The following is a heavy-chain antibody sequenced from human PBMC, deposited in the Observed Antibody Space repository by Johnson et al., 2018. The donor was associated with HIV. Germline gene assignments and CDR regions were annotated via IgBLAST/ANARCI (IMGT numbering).Heavy chain of an antibody. Sequence: HVQLVESGGGVVQPGRSLRLSCATSGFTFSSFGMHWVRQAPGKGLEWVAVISYDGSNKYYADSVKGRFTISRDNSKNTLYLQMNSLRAEDTAVYYCAREAHYYDSSGLKRGAFDIWGQGTMVTVSS. CDR1: GFTFSSFG. V-gene: IGHV3-30*03. D-gene: IGHD3-22*01. CDR2: ISYDGSNK. CDR3: AREAHYYDSSGLKRGAFDI. J-gene: IGHJ3*02.